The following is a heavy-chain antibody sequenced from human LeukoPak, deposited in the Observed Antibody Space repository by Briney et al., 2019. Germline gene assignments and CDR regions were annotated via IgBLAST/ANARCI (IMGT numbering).Heavy chain of an antibody. CDR2: ISGSGGST. D-gene: IGHD1-26*01. V-gene: IGHV3-23*01. CDR1: EFTFSAYW. J-gene: IGHJ4*02. CDR3: AKVIGMGELPVADFDY. Sequence: GGSLRLSCAASEFTFSAYWMHWVRQAPGKGLEWVSAISGSGGSTYYADSVKGRFTISRDNSKNTLYLQMNSLRAEDTAVYYCAKVIGMGELPVADFDYWGQGTLVTVSS.